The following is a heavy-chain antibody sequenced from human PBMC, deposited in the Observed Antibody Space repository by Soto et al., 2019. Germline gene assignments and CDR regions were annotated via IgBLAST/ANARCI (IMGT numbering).Heavy chain of an antibody. V-gene: IGHV1-69*13. D-gene: IGHD1-26*01. CDR1: GGTFSSYA. CDR3: ASEVVVGATTAYYYYYGMDV. CDR2: IIPIFGTA. Sequence: GASVKVSCKASGGTFSSYAISWVRQAPGQGLEWMGGIIPIFGTANYAQKFQGRVTITADESTSTAYMELSSLRSEDTAVYCCASEVVVGATTAYYYYYGMDVWGQGTTVTVSS. J-gene: IGHJ6*02.